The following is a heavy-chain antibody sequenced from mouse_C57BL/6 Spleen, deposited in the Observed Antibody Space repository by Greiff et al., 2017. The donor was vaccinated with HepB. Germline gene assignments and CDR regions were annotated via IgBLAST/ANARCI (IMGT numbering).Heavy chain of an antibody. CDR2: INPSTGGT. D-gene: IGHD2-14*01. CDR3: ARQGEYDGTRFAY. J-gene: IGHJ3*01. CDR1: GYSFTGYY. V-gene: IGHV1-42*01. Sequence: EVQVVESGPELVKPGASVNISCKASGYSFTGYYMNWVKQSPEKSLEWIGEINPSTGGTTYNQKFTAKATLTVDKSSSTAYMQLKSLTSEDSAVYYCARQGEYDGTRFAYWGQGTLVTVSA.